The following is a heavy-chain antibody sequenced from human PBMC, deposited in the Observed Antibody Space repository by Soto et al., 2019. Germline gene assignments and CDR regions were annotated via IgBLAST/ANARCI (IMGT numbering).Heavy chain of an antibody. D-gene: IGHD2-8*01. Sequence: SETLSLTCSVSGDSITTNVYYWGWIRHPPGKGLQWIGNVYWTGSTFSHPSLTSRVFISVGTSKNEFSLRLTSVTAADTAVYYCARSHYTYGLLIDYWGPGTLVTVSS. CDR3: ARSHYTYGLLIDY. CDR1: GDSITTNVYY. V-gene: IGHV4-39*01. CDR2: VYWTGST. J-gene: IGHJ4*02.